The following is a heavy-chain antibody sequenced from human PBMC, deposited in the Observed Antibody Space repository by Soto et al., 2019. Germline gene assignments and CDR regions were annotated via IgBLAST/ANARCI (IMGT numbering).Heavy chain of an antibody. D-gene: IGHD2-15*01. J-gene: IGHJ5*02. CDR1: GGTSRSLS. Sequence: QVQLVQSGAEVKKPGSSVKVSCKASGGTSRSLSITWVRQAPGQGLEWMGGITPLFGIPNYPQKFQGRLTITADKSMGTAYLELSSLRSEDTAVYYFARDTHSAGGWFDTWGRGTLVTVSS. CDR3: ARDTHSAGGWFDT. V-gene: IGHV1-69*17. CDR2: ITPLFGIP.